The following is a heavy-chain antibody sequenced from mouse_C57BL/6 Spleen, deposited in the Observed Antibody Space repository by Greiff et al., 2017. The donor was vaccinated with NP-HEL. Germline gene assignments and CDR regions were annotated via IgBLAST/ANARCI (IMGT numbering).Heavy chain of an antibody. Sequence: QVQLQQPGAELVKPGASVKLSCKASGYTFTSYWMHWVKQRPGQGLEWIGMIHPNSGSTNYNEKFKSKATLTVDKSSSTAYMQLSSLTSEDSAVYYCARGYYYGSSHPTCDYWGQGTTLTVSS. V-gene: IGHV1-64*01. CDR2: IHPNSGST. D-gene: IGHD1-1*01. CDR1: GYTFTSYW. J-gene: IGHJ2*01. CDR3: ARGYYYGSSHPTCDY.